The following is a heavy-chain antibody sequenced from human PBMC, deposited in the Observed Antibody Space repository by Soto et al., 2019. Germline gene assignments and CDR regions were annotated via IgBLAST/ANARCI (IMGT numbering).Heavy chain of an antibody. V-gene: IGHV5-10-1*03. Sequence: EVQLVQSGAEVKKPGESLRISCKGSGYSFTSYWISWVRQMPGKGLEWMGRIDPSDSYTNYSPSFQGHVTISADKSISTAYLQWSSLKASDTAMYYCARVRGAVAFRGYYGMDVWGQGTTVTVSS. CDR2: IDPSDSYT. CDR1: GYSFTSYW. D-gene: IGHD6-19*01. CDR3: ARVRGAVAFRGYYGMDV. J-gene: IGHJ6*02.